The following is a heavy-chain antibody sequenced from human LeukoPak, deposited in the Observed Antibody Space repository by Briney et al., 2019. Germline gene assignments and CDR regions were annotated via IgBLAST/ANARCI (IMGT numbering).Heavy chain of an antibody. CDR3: ARESSIAAQSVLPASFDY. CDR2: IYHSGST. J-gene: IGHJ4*02. V-gene: IGHV4-59*12. Sequence: SETLSLTCTVSGGSISSYYWSWIRQPPGKGPEWIGYIYHSGSTNYNPSLKSRVTISVDTSKNQFSLKLSSVTAADTAVYYCARESSIAAQSVLPASFDYWGQGTLVTVSS. CDR1: GGSISSYY. D-gene: IGHD6-6*01.